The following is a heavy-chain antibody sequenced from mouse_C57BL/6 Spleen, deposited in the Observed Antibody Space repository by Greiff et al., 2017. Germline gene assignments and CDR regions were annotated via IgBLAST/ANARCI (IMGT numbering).Heavy chain of an antibody. V-gene: IGHV1-18*01. CDR1: GYTFTDYN. J-gene: IGHJ3*01. D-gene: IGHD1-1*01. Sequence: VQLQQSGPELVKPGASVKIPCKASGYTFTDYNMDWVKQSHGKSLEWIGDINPNNGGTIYNQKFKGKATLTVDKSSSTAYMELRSLTSEDTAFYYCALITTVVARGFAYWGQGTLVTVSA. CDR2: INPNNGGT. CDR3: ALITTVVARGFAY.